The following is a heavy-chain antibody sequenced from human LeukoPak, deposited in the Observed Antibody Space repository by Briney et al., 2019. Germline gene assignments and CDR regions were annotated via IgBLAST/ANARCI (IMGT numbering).Heavy chain of an antibody. Sequence: SCKAFGYTFTSNYMHWVRQAPGKGLEWVAVISYDGSNKYYADSVKGRFTISRDNAKNSLYVQMNSLRAEDTAVYYCARGEYGSGNYHIDYWGQGTLVTVSS. J-gene: IGHJ4*02. D-gene: IGHD3-10*01. V-gene: IGHV3-30*04. CDR2: ISYDGSNK. CDR3: ARGEYGSGNYHIDY. CDR1: GYTFTSNY.